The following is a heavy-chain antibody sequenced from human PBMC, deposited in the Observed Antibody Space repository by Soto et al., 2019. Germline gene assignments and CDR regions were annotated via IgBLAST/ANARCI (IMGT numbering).Heavy chain of an antibody. CDR3: TRANWYSEY. CDR2: IYYNGKT. J-gene: IGHJ4*02. CDR1: GGSISNHY. D-gene: IGHD7-27*01. V-gene: IGHV4-59*11. Sequence: QVQLQESGPGLVKPSETLSLTCTVSGGSISNHYWSWIRQPPGKGLEWIGYIYYNGKTNYNPPLKSRVTMSVDTSKNQISLKLSSVTAADTAVYYCTRANWYSEYWGQGTLVTVSS.